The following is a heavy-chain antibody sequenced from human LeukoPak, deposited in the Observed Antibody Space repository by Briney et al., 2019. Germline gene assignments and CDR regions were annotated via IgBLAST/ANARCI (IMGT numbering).Heavy chain of an antibody. CDR3: AKDVYNGKGGLYFFDY. CDR2: ISYDGSNK. Sequence: PGGSLRLSCAASGFNFSSYGIHWVRQAPGKGLEWVAVISYDGSNKYYADSVKGRFTISRDNSRNTLYLQMNSLRSEDTAFYYCAKDVYNGKGGLYFFDYWGQGTLVTVSS. D-gene: IGHD5-24*01. V-gene: IGHV3-30*18. J-gene: IGHJ4*02. CDR1: GFNFSSYG.